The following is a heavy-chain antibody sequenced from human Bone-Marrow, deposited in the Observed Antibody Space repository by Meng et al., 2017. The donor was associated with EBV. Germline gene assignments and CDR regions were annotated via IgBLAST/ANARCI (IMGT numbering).Heavy chain of an antibody. CDR2: LIPMSGAP. CDR1: GGTFNSDA. CDR3: ASESGRGFTPDY. Sequence: GEVGQVGGGVKKPGSSVKVSCWTAGGTFNSDAVSWVRQAPGQGLEWMGGLIPMSGAPHYAQKFQGRVTITADESTSTHYMDLSNLRSDDTAMYYCASESGRGFTPDYWGQGTLVTVSS. D-gene: IGHD3-10*01. J-gene: IGHJ4*02. V-gene: IGHV1-69*01.